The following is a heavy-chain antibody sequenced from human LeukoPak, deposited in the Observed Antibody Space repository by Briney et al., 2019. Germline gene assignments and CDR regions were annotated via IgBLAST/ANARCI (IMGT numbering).Heavy chain of an antibody. CDR1: GFTFSNYG. Sequence: GGFLRLSCAASGFTFSNYGMHWVRQAPGKGLEWVAFIRYDGSNKYYADSVKGRFTISRDNSKNTLYLQMNSLRAEDTAVYYCAKSWARGVNPFDYWGQGTLVTVSS. J-gene: IGHJ4*02. CDR2: IRYDGSNK. D-gene: IGHD3-10*01. CDR3: AKSWARGVNPFDY. V-gene: IGHV3-30*02.